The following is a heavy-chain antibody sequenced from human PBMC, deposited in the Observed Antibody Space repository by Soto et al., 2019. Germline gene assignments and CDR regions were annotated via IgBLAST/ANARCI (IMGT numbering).Heavy chain of an antibody. D-gene: IGHD5-18*01. CDR2: INAGNGNT. V-gene: IGHV1-3*01. J-gene: IGHJ4*02. CDR3: AREHRSMSDTAMAL. CDR1: GYTFTSYA. Sequence: ASVKVSCKASGYTFTSYAMHWVRQAPGQRLEWMGWINAGNGNTKYSQKFQGRVTITRNTSISTAYMELRSLRSDDTAVYYCAREHRSMSDTAMALWGQGTLVTVSS.